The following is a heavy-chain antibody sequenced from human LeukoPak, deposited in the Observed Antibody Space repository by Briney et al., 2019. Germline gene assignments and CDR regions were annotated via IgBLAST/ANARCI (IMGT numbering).Heavy chain of an antibody. CDR1: GFTFSSYE. CDR3: ARDVYDSSGYYDASDI. D-gene: IGHD3-22*01. Sequence: GGSLRLSCAASGFTFSSYEMNWVRQAPGKGLEWVSYISSSGSTIYYADSVKGRFTISRDNAKNSLYLQMNSLRAEDTAVYYCARDVYDSSGYYDASDIWGQGTIVTVSS. CDR2: ISSSGSTI. J-gene: IGHJ3*02. V-gene: IGHV3-48*03.